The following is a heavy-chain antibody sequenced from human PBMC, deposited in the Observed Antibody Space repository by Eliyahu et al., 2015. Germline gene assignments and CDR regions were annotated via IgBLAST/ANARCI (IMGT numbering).Heavy chain of an antibody. CDR3: AKDRAVADNYYYYYMDV. CDR1: GFTFXSYG. CDR2: ISYDGSNK. D-gene: IGHD6-19*01. J-gene: IGHJ6*03. Sequence: QVQLVESGGGVVQPGRSLRLSCAASGFTFXSYGMHWVRQAPGKGLEWXAVISYDGSNKYYADSVKGRFTISRDNSKNTLYLQMNSLRAEDTAVYYCAKDRAVADNYYYYYMDVWGKGTTVTVSS. V-gene: IGHV3-30*18.